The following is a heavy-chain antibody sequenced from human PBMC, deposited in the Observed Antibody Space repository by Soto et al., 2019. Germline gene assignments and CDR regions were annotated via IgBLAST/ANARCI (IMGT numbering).Heavy chain of an antibody. CDR3: ARGYAKSDY. J-gene: IGHJ4*02. V-gene: IGHV3-7*03. Sequence: EVQLVESGGGLVQPGGSLRLSCAASGFTFSSYWMNWVRQAPGKGLEWVANIRQDGSEKYFVDSVKGRFTISRDNAKNPLYLRMNGLRAEDTAVYYCARGYAKSDYWGQGTLVTVSS. CDR2: IRQDGSEK. CDR1: GFTFSSYW. D-gene: IGHD2-2*01.